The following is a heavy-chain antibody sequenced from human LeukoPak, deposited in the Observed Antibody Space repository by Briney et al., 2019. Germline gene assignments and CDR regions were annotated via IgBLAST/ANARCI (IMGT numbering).Heavy chain of an antibody. Sequence: GGSLRLSCAASGFTFSSYAMSWVRQAPGKGLEWVSAISGSGGSTYYADSVKGRFTISRDNAKNSLYLQMNSLRAEDTAVYYCATWSDGSYYYFDYWGQGTLVTVSS. CDR3: ATWSDGSYYYFDY. J-gene: IGHJ4*02. CDR1: GFTFSSYA. CDR2: ISGSGGST. D-gene: IGHD1-26*01. V-gene: IGHV3-23*01.